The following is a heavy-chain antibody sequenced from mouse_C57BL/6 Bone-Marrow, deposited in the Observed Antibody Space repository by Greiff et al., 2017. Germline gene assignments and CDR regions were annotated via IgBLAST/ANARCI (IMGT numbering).Heavy chain of an antibody. CDR2: INPSSGYT. CDR3: ASGGLQFAY. J-gene: IGHJ3*01. Sequence: VQLQQSGAELARPGASVKMSCKASGYTFTSYTMHWVKQRPGQGLEWIGYINPSSGYTKYNQKFKDKATLTADKSSSTAYMQLGSLTSEDSAVYYCASGGLQFAYWGQGTLVTVSA. CDR1: GYTFTSYT. V-gene: IGHV1-4*01. D-gene: IGHD2-4*01.